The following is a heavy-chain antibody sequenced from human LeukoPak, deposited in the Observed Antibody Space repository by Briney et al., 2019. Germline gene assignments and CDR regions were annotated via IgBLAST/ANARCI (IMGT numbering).Heavy chain of an antibody. J-gene: IGHJ4*02. D-gene: IGHD6-13*01. V-gene: IGHV3-53*01. Sequence: GGSLRLSCAASGFTVSSNYMSWVRQAPGKGLEWVSLIYSGRSTYYADSVKGRFTISGDNSKNTLYLQMNSLRAEDTAVYYCASGSSRWYYFDYWGQGTLVTVSS. CDR3: ASGSSRWYYFDY. CDR1: GFTVSSNY. CDR2: IYSGRST.